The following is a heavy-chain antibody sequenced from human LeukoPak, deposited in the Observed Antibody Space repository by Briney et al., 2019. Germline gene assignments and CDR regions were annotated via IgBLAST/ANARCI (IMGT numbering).Heavy chain of an antibody. CDR1: GFTFSSYG. CDR2: ISGSGGST. D-gene: IGHD3-10*01. V-gene: IGHV3-23*01. CDR3: AREGVYYYGSGSYYNALYYYYYMDV. Sequence: PGGTLRLSCAASGFTFSSYGMNWVRQAPGKGLEWVSTISGSGGSTYYADSVKGRFTISRDNSKNTLYLQMNSLRAEDTAVYYCAREGVYYYGSGSYYNALYYYYYMDVWGKGTTVTISS. J-gene: IGHJ6*03.